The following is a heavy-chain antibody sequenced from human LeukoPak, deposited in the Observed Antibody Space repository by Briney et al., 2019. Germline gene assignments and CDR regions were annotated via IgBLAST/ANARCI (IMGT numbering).Heavy chain of an antibody. J-gene: IGHJ4*02. CDR3: ARGAYSSSWYSVHDVYHFDY. CDR1: GGSISSYY. CDR2: IHYTGST. D-gene: IGHD6-13*01. Sequence: SETLSLTCTVSGGSISSYYWSWIRQPPGKGLEWIGYIHYTGSTNYNPSLKSRVTISVDTSKNQFSLKLSSGPGADTAVYNCARGAYSSSWYSVHDVYHFDYWGRGTVVTVSS. V-gene: IGHV4-59*08.